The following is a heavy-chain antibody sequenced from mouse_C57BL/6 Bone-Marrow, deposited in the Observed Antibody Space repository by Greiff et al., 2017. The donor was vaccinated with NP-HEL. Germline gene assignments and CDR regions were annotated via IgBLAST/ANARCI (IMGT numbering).Heavy chain of an antibody. V-gene: IGHV1-82*01. CDR3: ARTGRAWFAY. CDR2: IYPGDGDT. D-gene: IGHD4-1*01. J-gene: IGHJ3*01. Sequence: QVQLQQSGPELVKPGASVKISCKASGYAFSSSWMNWVKQRPGKGLEWIGRIYPGDGDTNYNGTFKGKATLTADKSSSTAYMQLSSLTSEDSAVYFCARTGRAWFAYWGQGTLVTVSA. CDR1: GYAFSSSW.